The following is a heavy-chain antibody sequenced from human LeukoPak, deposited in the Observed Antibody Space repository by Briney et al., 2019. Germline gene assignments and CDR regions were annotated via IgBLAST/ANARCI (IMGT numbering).Heavy chain of an antibody. J-gene: IGHJ4*02. CDR3: AREDNYGLDY. D-gene: IGHD5-18*01. CDR1: CGSISSYY. V-gene: IGHV4-59*01. CDR2: IYYSGST. Sequence: SETLSLTCTVSCGSISSYYWSWIRQPPGKGLEWIGYIYYSGSTNYNPSLKSRVTISVGTSKNQFSLKLSSVTAADTAVYYCAREDNYGLDYWGQGTLVTVSS.